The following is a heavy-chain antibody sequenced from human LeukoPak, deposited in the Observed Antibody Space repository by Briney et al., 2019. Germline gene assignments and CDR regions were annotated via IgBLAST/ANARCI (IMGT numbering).Heavy chain of an antibody. J-gene: IGHJ4*02. CDR1: GFTLSKYW. CDR2: INRDGSRI. D-gene: IGHD1-26*01. Sequence: PGGSLRLSCAASGFTLSKYWMHWVRQAPGKGPVWVSRINRDGSRIDYADSVKGRFTISRDSDKNTLYLQMNSLRAGDTAVYYCSRDFVGADDYWGQGTLVTVSS. V-gene: IGHV3-74*01. CDR3: SRDFVGADDY.